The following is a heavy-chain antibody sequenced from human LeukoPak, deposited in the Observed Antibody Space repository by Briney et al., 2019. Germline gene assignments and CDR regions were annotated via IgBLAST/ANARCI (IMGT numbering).Heavy chain of an antibody. D-gene: IGHD6-6*01. Sequence: GRSLRLSCAASGFTFSSYGMHWVRQAPGKGLEWVAVISYDESNKYYADSVKGRFTISRDNSKNTLYLQMNSLRTEDTAVYYCARERVENQQLVGGNYWGQGTLVTVSS. CDR3: ARERVENQQLVGGNY. J-gene: IGHJ4*02. V-gene: IGHV3-30*03. CDR2: ISYDESNK. CDR1: GFTFSSYG.